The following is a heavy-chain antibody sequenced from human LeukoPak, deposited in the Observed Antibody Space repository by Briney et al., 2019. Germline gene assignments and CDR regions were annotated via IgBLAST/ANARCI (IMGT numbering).Heavy chain of an antibody. J-gene: IGHJ5*02. V-gene: IGHV1-69*13. D-gene: IGHD3-22*01. CDR3: ARGGGYYYDSSGYYYNWFDP. CDR1: GGTFSSYA. Sequence: ASVKVSCKASGGTFSSYAISWVRQAPGQGLEWMGGIIPIFGTANYAQKFQGRVTITADESTSTAYMELSSLRSEDTAVYYCARGGGYYYDSSGYYYNWFDPWGQGTLVTVSS. CDR2: IIPIFGTA.